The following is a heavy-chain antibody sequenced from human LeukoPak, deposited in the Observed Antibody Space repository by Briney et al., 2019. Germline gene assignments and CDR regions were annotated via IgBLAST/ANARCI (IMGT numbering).Heavy chain of an antibody. D-gene: IGHD6-19*01. J-gene: IGHJ4*02. V-gene: IGHV4-4*07. CDR1: GGSISSYY. CDR3: ARGKAVYSSGWGAGYYFDY. Sequence: SETLSLTCTVSGGSISSYYWSWIRQPAGKGLEWIGRIYTSGSTNYNPSLKSRVTMSVDTSKNQFSLKLSSVTAADTAVYYCARGKAVYSSGWGAGYYFDYWGQGTLVTVSS. CDR2: IYTSGST.